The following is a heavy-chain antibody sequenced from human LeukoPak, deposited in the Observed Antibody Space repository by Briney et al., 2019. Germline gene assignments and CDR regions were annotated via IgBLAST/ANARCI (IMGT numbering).Heavy chain of an antibody. J-gene: IGHJ3*02. CDR1: GYTFTGYY. D-gene: IGHD3-10*01. Sequence: ASVKVSCKASGYTFTGYYMHWVRQAPGHGLAWMGWINPNSGGTNYAQKFQGRVTMTRDTSISTAYMELSRLRSDDTAVYYCARAALWFGELSGAFDIWGQGTMVTVSS. CDR3: ARAALWFGELSGAFDI. CDR2: INPNSGGT. V-gene: IGHV1-2*02.